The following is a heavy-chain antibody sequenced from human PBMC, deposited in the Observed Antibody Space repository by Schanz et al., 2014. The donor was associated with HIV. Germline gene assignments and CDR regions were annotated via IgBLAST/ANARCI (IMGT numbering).Heavy chain of an antibody. D-gene: IGHD2-21*02. CDR3: TRAYCGADCSRFYYYGTDV. CDR2: IVPIFGTT. V-gene: IGHV1-69*01. J-gene: IGHJ6*02. Sequence: QVQLVQSGAEVKKPGSSVKVSCKTLGGTFRTYAVSWVRQAPGQGLEWMGGIVPIFGTTNYAQRFQGRVSINCVPSTSTAYIPLSGLRSEDTAVYYCTRAYCGADCSRFYYYGTDVWGQGTTVTVSS. CDR1: GGTFRTYA.